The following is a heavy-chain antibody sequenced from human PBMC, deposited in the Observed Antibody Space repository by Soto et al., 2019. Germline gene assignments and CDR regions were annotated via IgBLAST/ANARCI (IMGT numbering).Heavy chain of an antibody. D-gene: IGHD6-13*01. Sequence: PSETLSLTCAVYGGSFSGYYWSWIRQPPGKGLEWIGEINHSGSTNYNPSLKSRLTISVDTSKNQFTLPLSSVTVEDTALYYCATSYGNAWYTYWGQGTQVTVSS. V-gene: IGHV4-34*01. CDR2: INHSGST. J-gene: IGHJ4*02. CDR1: GGSFSGYY. CDR3: ATSYGNAWYTY.